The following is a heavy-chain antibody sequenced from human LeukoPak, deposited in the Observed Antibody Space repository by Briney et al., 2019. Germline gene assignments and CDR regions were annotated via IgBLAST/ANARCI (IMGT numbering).Heavy chain of an antibody. Sequence: ASVKVSCKTSGYTFASYHIHWVRQAPGQGPEWMGYINPNSDDTNFAQNFQGRVTMTRDTSISTAYMELTRLRSDDTAVYYCTTGSPPFGYWGQGTLVTVSS. CDR2: INPNSDDT. CDR3: TTGSPPFGY. D-gene: IGHD1-26*01. J-gene: IGHJ4*02. CDR1: GYTFASYH. V-gene: IGHV1-2*02.